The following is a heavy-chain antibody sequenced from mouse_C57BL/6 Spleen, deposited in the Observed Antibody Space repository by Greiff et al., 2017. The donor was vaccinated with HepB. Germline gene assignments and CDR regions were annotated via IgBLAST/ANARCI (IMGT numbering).Heavy chain of an antibody. D-gene: IGHD2-4*01. V-gene: IGHV1-69*01. Sequence: QVQLQQPGAELVMPGASVKLSCKASGYTFTSYWMHWVKQRPGQGLEWIGEIDPSDSYTNYNQKFKGKSTLTVDKSSSTAYMQLSSLTSEDSAVYYCAREGYDYPYYAMDYWGQGTSVTVSS. CDR2: IDPSDSYT. CDR3: AREGYDYPYYAMDY. CDR1: GYTFTSYW. J-gene: IGHJ4*01.